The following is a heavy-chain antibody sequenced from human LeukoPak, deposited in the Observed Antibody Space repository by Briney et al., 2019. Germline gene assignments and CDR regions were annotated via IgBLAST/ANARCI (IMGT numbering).Heavy chain of an antibody. Sequence: GSVKVSCKAAGYTFTNYDINWVRQATGQGLEWMGWMNSNSGNTGYAQKFQGRATMTRNTSISTAYMELSSLRSEDTAVYECARGSCYFVWFLFRSPRGFWFAPWGQGTLVTVSS. CDR2: MNSNSGNT. D-gene: IGHD3-9*01. J-gene: IGHJ5*02. CDR3: ARGSCYFVWFLFRSPRGFWFAP. V-gene: IGHV1-8*01. CDR1: GYTFTNYD.